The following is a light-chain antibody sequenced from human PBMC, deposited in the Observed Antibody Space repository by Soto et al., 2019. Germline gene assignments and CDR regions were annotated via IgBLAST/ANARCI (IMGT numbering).Light chain of an antibody. CDR1: QSINSW. Sequence: DIQMTQSPSSLSASVGDRVTITCRASQSINSWLAWYQQKPGKAPKLLIYDASSLESGVPSRFSGRGSGTEFTLTISSLQPDDFATYYCQLYNSYWTFGQGTKVDIK. CDR3: QLYNSYWT. CDR2: DAS. V-gene: IGKV1-5*01. J-gene: IGKJ1*01.